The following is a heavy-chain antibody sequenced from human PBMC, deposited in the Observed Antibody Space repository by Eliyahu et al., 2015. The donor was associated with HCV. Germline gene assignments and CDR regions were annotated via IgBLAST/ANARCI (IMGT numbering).Heavy chain of an antibody. Sequence: QVQLVQSGAEVKKPGASVKVSCKASGYTFTSYGISWVRQAPGQGLEWMGWISAYNGNTNXAQKLQGRVTMTTDTSTSTAYMELRSLRSDDTAVYYCAREHGVVVPAASRSDYYYYYGMDVWGQGTTVTVSS. J-gene: IGHJ6*02. D-gene: IGHD2-2*01. CDR2: ISAYNGNT. V-gene: IGHV1-18*04. CDR1: GYTFTSYG. CDR3: AREHGVVVPAASRSDYYYYYGMDV.